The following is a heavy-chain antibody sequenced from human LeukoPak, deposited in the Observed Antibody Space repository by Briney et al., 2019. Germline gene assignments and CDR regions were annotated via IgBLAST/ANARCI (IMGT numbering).Heavy chain of an antibody. D-gene: IGHD3-10*01. CDR1: GGSFSGYY. CDR3: ARVGRWFGELVGYYYYGMDV. J-gene: IGHJ6*04. Sequence: SETLSLTCAVYGGSFSGYYWSWIRQPPGKGLEWIGEINHSGSTNYNPSLTSRVTISVDTSKNQFSLKLSSVTAADTAVYYCARVGRWFGELVGYYYYGMDVWGKGTTVTVSS. V-gene: IGHV4-34*01. CDR2: INHSGST.